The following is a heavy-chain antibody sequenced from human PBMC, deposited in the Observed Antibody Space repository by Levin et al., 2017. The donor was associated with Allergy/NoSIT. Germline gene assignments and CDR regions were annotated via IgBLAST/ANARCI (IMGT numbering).Heavy chain of an antibody. V-gene: IGHV4-30-4*01. CDR2: IYYSGST. Sequence: PSETLSLTCTVSGGSISSGDYYWSWIRQPPGKGLEWIGYIYYSGSTYYNPSLKSRVTISVDTSKNQFSLKPSSVTAADTAVYYCARADRDVVPAAIGYFDYWGQGTLVTVSS. CDR1: GGSISSGDYY. J-gene: IGHJ4*02. D-gene: IGHD2-2*01. CDR3: ARADRDVVPAAIGYFDY.